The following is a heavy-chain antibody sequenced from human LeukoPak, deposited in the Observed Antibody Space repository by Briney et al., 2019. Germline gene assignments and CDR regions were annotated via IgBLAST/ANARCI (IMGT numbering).Heavy chain of an antibody. CDR1: GGSFSGYY. CDR3: ARAWEAYCGGDCYSGLWDY. J-gene: IGHJ4*02. V-gene: IGHV4-34*01. Sequence: PSETLSLTCAVYGGSFSGYYWSWIRQPPGKGLEWIGEINHSGSTNYNPSLKSRVTISVDTSKNQSSLKLSSVTAADTAVYYCARAWEAYCGGDCYSGLWDYWGQGTLVTVSS. D-gene: IGHD2-21*02. CDR2: INHSGST.